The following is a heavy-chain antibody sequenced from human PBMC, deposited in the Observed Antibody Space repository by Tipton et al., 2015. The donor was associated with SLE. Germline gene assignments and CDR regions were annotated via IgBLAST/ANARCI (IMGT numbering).Heavy chain of an antibody. CDR3: SRGTHFYGFYDS. D-gene: IGHD2/OR15-2a*01. CDR1: GGSFSSYY. Sequence: TLSLTCTVSGGSFSSYYWSWIRQPPGKGLEWIGYIYYSGSANYNPSLRSRASISVDTSKNRFSLTLSSVTAADTAVYFCSRGTHFYGFYDSWGQGTLVTVSP. V-gene: IGHV4-59*12. CDR2: IYYSGSA. J-gene: IGHJ4*02.